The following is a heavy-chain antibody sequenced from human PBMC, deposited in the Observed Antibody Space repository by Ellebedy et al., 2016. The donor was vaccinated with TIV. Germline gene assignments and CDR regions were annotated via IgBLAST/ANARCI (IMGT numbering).Heavy chain of an antibody. CDR3: AREIVDIVSTDWCFDL. V-gene: IGHV3-74*01. CDR2: INTDGSST. J-gene: IGHJ2*01. D-gene: IGHD5/OR15-5a*01. CDR1: GFTFSTYW. Sequence: PGGSLRLSCAASGFTFSTYWMHWVRQAPGKGLMWVSRINTDGSSTGYADSVKGRFTISRENAQNSLYLQMNNLRDGDTAVYYCAREIVDIVSTDWCFDLWGRGTLVTVAS.